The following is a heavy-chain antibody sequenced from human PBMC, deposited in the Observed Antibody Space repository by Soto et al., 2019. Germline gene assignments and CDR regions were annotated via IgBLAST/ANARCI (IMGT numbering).Heavy chain of an antibody. CDR1: GGSISSYY. Sequence: PSETLSLTCTVSGGSISSYYWSWIRQPPGKGLEWIGYIYYSGSTNYNPSLKSRVTISVDTSKNQFSLKLSSVTAADTAVYYCATQGYCSGGSCYSEGAFDYWGQGTLVTVSS. D-gene: IGHD2-15*01. CDR2: IYYSGST. V-gene: IGHV4-59*08. J-gene: IGHJ4*02. CDR3: ATQGYCSGGSCYSEGAFDY.